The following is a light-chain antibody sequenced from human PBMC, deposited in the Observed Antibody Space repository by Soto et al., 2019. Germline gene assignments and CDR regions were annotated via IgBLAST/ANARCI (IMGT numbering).Light chain of an antibody. CDR3: QQYASSPWT. J-gene: IGKJ1*01. CDR2: GAS. CDR1: QSVSGKY. Sequence: IVLTQSPGTLSLSPGERPSLSCRASQSVSGKYLAWYQQKPGQAPRLLIFGASSRATGIPDRFSGSGSGTDFTLTISRLEPEDFAVYCCQQYASSPWTFGQGTKVEVK. V-gene: IGKV3-20*01.